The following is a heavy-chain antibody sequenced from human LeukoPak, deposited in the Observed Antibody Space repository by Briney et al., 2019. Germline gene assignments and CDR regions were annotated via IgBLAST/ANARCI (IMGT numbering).Heavy chain of an antibody. J-gene: IGHJ2*01. V-gene: IGHV1-2*02. CDR2: INPNSGGT. Sequence: ASVKVSCKASGYTFSDHYMHWVRQAPGQGPEWMGWINPNSGGTNFAQKFQGRVTMTRDTSVSTAYMELSRLRSDDTAVYYCARVVKLGARFGWYFDLWGRGTLVTVSS. D-gene: IGHD3-16*01. CDR3: ARVVKLGARFGWYFDL. CDR1: GYTFSDHY.